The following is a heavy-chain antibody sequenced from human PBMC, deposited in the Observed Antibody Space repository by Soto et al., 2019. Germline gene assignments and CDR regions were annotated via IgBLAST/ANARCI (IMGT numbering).Heavy chain of an antibody. Sequence: EVQMVESGGGLVQPGGSLRLSCAASGFIVSTYYMSWVRQAPGKGLEWISLIYSGGSTYYADSVKGRFTISRDNSKNTLYLQMNSLRVEDTAVYYCARALRWGDYVDYWGQGMLVTVSS. CDR1: GFIVSTYY. J-gene: IGHJ4*02. CDR3: ARALRWGDYVDY. CDR2: IYSGGST. D-gene: IGHD1-26*01. V-gene: IGHV3-66*01.